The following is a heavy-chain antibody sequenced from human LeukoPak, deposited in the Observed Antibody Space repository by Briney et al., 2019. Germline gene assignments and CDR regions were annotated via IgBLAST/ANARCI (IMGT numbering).Heavy chain of an antibody. CDR2: ISSSSSYI. Sequence: GGSLRLSCAASGFTFSSYSMNWVRQAPGKGLEWVSSISSSSSYIYYADSVKGRFTISRDNAKSSLYLQMNSLRAEDTAVYYCARGGYSYGYEGFDYWGQGTLVTVSS. D-gene: IGHD5-18*01. CDR3: ARGGYSYGYEGFDY. J-gene: IGHJ4*02. V-gene: IGHV3-21*01. CDR1: GFTFSSYS.